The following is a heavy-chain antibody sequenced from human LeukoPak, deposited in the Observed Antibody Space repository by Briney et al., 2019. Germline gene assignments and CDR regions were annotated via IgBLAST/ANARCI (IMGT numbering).Heavy chain of an antibody. J-gene: IGHJ6*02. CDR1: GGSISSYY. Sequence: PSETLSLTCTVSGGSISSYYWSWIRQPAGKGLEWIGRIYTSGSTNYNPSLKSRVTLSVDTSKNQFSLKLSSVTAADTAVYYCARDKDPLVDDYGDYPTSYGMDVWGQGITVTVSS. D-gene: IGHD4-17*01. CDR3: ARDKDPLVDDYGDYPTSYGMDV. V-gene: IGHV4-4*07. CDR2: IYTSGST.